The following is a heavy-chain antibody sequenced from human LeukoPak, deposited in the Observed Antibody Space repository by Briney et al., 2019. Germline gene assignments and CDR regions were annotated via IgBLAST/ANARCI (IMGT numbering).Heavy chain of an antibody. CDR2: ISAYNGNT. CDR1: GYTFTSYG. V-gene: IGHV1-18*01. J-gene: IGHJ4*02. Sequence: ASVKVSCKASGYTFTSYGISWVRQAPGQGLEWMGWISAYNGNTNYAQKLQGRVTMTTDTSTSTVYMELSSLRSEDTAVYYCARVELSPFYGGYVDYWGQGTLVTVSS. D-gene: IGHD4/OR15-4a*01. CDR3: ARVELSPFYGGYVDY.